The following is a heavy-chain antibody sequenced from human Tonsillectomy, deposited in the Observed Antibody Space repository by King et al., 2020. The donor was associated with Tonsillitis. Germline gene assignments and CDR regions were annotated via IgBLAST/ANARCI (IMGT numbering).Heavy chain of an antibody. J-gene: IGHJ4*02. CDR3: ARARLYSSGWGIDY. Sequence: VQLVESGGGVVQPGRSLSLSCAASGFSFSSNGMHWVRKAPGKGLEWVAVISFDGSNKNYADSVKGRFTISRDNSNNTLFLHMNRLRAEDTAVYYCARARLYSSGWGIDYWGQGALLSVSS. D-gene: IGHD6-19*01. CDR2: ISFDGSNK. CDR1: GFSFSSNG. V-gene: IGHV3-33*05.